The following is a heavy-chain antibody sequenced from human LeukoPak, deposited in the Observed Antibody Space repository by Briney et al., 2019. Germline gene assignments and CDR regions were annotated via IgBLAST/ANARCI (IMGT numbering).Heavy chain of an antibody. CDR1: EFTFRSYA. Sequence: GGSLRLSCAASEFTFRSYAMSWVRQAPGKGLEWVSTISGSGDSKYYEDSVKGRFTISRDNSENTLYLQMNSLRAEDTAVYYCAKALSRPQYYYYYGMDVWGQGTTVTVSS. D-gene: IGHD6-6*01. J-gene: IGHJ6*02. V-gene: IGHV3-23*01. CDR2: ISGSGDSK. CDR3: AKALSRPQYYYYYGMDV.